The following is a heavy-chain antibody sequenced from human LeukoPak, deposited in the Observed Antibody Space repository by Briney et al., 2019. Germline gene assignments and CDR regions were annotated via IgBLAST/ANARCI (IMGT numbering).Heavy chain of an antibody. CDR3: ARDSLPGIAAAGTFDY. CDR1: GFTFSSYA. J-gene: IGHJ4*02. CDR2: ISYDGSNK. Sequence: GGSLRLSCAASGFTFSSYAMHWVRQAPGKGLEWVAVISYDGSNKYYVDSVKGRFTISRDNSKNTLYLQMNSPRAEDTAVYYCARDSLPGIAAAGTFDYWGQGTLVTVSS. D-gene: IGHD6-13*01. V-gene: IGHV3-30*04.